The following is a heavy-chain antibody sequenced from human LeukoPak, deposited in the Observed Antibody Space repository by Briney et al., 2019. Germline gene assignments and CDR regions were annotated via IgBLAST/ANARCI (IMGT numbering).Heavy chain of an antibody. CDR1: GGFLSDYY. CDR2: IYYSGRT. Sequence: SETLSLTCTVSGGFLSDYYWRWIRQPPGKGLEWIGYIYYSGRTNYNPSLESRVTISVVTSKNQCPLRLSSVTAADTAVYYCARCRTGYQLLPTKKDYSYYYMDVWDKGTTVTISS. D-gene: IGHD2-2*01. J-gene: IGHJ6*03. V-gene: IGHV4-59*12. CDR3: ARCRTGYQLLPTKKDYSYYYMDV.